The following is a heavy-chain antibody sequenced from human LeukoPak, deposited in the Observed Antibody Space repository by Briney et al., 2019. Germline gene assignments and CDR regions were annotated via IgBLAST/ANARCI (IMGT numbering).Heavy chain of an antibody. CDR3: ARDGWWIYAFDI. CDR1: GFTFSSYA. Sequence: GGSLRLSCAASGFTFSSYAMHWVRQAPGKGLEWVSSISSGGDDIYYSDLVKGRFTISRDNAKNSLYLQMNSLRAEDTAVYYCARDGWWIYAFDIWGQGTMVTVSS. V-gene: IGHV3-21*01. CDR2: ISSGGDDI. J-gene: IGHJ3*02. D-gene: IGHD2-15*01.